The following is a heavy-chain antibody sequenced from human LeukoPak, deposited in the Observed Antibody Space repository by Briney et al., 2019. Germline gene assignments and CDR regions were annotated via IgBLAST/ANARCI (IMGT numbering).Heavy chain of an antibody. V-gene: IGHV3-30*02. CDR2: IRYDGSNK. J-gene: IGHJ6*03. CDR3: AKDGAARPHYYYYMDV. CDR1: GFTFSSHG. Sequence: PGGSLRLSCAASGFTFSSHGMHWVRQAPGKGLEWVAFIRYDGSNKYYADSVKGRFTISRDNSKNTLYLQMNSLRAEDTAVYYCAKDGAARPHYYYYMDVWGKGTTVTVSS. D-gene: IGHD6-6*01.